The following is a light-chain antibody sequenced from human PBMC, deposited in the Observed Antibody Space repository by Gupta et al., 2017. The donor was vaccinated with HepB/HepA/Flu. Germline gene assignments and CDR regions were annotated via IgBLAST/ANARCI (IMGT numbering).Light chain of an antibody. CDR3: QQDDSSPLT. CDR2: AAS. Sequence: EIVLTQSPGTLSLSPGERATLSCRASQSVNSRNLAWYHQKPGQAPRLLIYAASSRDTGIPDRISGSGSGTDFTLTISRREPEDFAVYYCQQDDSSPLTFGGGTKVEIK. J-gene: IGKJ4*01. CDR1: QSVNSRN. V-gene: IGKV3-20*01.